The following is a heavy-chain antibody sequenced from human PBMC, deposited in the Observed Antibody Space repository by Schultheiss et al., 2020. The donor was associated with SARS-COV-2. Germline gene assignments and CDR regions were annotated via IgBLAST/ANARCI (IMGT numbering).Heavy chain of an antibody. Sequence: SETLSLTCAVYGGSFSGYYWSWIRQPPGKGLEWIGEINHSGSTNYNPSLKSRVTISVDTSKNQFSLKLSSVTAADTAVYYCAGRAPYSSSPHDAFDIWGQGTMVTVSS. CDR1: GGSFSGYY. D-gene: IGHD6-6*01. V-gene: IGHV4-34*01. J-gene: IGHJ3*02. CDR3: AGRAPYSSSPHDAFDI. CDR2: INHSGST.